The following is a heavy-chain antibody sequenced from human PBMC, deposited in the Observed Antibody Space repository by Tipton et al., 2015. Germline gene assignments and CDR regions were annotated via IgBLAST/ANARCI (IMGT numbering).Heavy chain of an antibody. V-gene: IGHV4-39*01. CDR2: TYYSGST. Sequence: TLSLTCTVSGGSVSSGSYYWGWIRRPPGKSLEWIGSTYYSGSTYYNPSLKSRVTISVDTSMDQFSLRLTSVTAADTAVYYCARHGFEDSTFDYWGQGTLVTVSS. D-gene: IGHD3-16*01. CDR3: ARHGFEDSTFDY. CDR1: GGSVSSGSYY. J-gene: IGHJ4*02.